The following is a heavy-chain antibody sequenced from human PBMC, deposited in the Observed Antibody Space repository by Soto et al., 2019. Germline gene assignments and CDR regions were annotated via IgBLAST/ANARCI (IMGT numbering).Heavy chain of an antibody. CDR3: ARDGGDFGYRLIYYYYIGLDV. CDR2: INIGSGNT. Sequence: QVQLVQSGAEEKKPGASVKVSCKASGYAFSSYAMHWVRQAPGQGLEWMGWINIGSGNTEYSQNFQDRITITRDTSASTVYMELSSLRSEDTAVYYCARDGGDFGYRLIYYYYIGLDVWGQGTTVSVSS. D-gene: IGHD2-21*02. V-gene: IGHV1-3*05. J-gene: IGHJ6*02. CDR1: GYAFSSYA.